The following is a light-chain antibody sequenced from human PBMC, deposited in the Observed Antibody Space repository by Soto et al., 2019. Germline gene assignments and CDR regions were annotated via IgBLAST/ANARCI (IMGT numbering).Light chain of an antibody. CDR1: SSNIGRNT. V-gene: IGLV1-44*01. CDR3: ATWDDSLSGPV. Sequence: QSVLTQPPSASGTPGQRVTISCSGSSSNIGRNTVNWYQQLPGTAPKLLIYSTHQRPSGVPDRFLGSKSGTSASLAISGLQSDDEAHYYCATWDDSLSGPVFGGGTKVTVL. CDR2: STH. J-gene: IGLJ3*02.